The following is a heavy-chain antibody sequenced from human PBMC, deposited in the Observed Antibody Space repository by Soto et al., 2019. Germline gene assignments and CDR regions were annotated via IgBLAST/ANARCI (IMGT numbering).Heavy chain of an antibody. CDR1: GFTFSDYY. Sequence: LRLSCAASGFTFSDYYMSWIRQAPGKGLEWVSYISSSSSYTNYADSVKGRFTISRDNAKNSLYLQMNSLRAEDTAVYYCARDAYDFWSGYYPDYFQHWGQGTLVTVS. D-gene: IGHD3-3*01. CDR2: ISSSSSYT. V-gene: IGHV3-11*06. CDR3: ARDAYDFWSGYYPDYFQH. J-gene: IGHJ1*01.